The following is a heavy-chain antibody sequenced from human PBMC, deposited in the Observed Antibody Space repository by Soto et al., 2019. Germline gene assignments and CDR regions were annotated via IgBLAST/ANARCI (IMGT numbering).Heavy chain of an antibody. V-gene: IGHV3-48*02. J-gene: IGHJ5*02. D-gene: IGHD1-26*01. CDR2: ISSSSSTI. Sequence: GGSLRLSCASSGFTFSSYSMNWVRHAPGKGLEWVSYISSSSSTIYYADSVKGRFTISRDNAKNSLYLQMNSLRDEDTAVYYCAREEVGVTRWFDPWGQGTVVTVSS. CDR3: AREEVGVTRWFDP. CDR1: GFTFSSYS.